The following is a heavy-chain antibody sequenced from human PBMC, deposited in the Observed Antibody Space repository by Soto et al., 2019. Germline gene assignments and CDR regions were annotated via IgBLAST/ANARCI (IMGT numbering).Heavy chain of an antibody. Sequence: QVQLVESGGGVVQPGTSLRLSCAASGFSFSSYDIHWVRQAPGKGLEWVAVIWYDGSNKYYADSVKGRFIISRDNSKKALYLEINSLRADDTAVYYCTRGYSSSRDLRYLGQGTLGTVSS. J-gene: IGHJ4*02. CDR1: GFSFSSYD. D-gene: IGHD6-13*01. CDR3: TRGYSSSRDLRY. CDR2: IWYDGSNK. V-gene: IGHV3-33*01.